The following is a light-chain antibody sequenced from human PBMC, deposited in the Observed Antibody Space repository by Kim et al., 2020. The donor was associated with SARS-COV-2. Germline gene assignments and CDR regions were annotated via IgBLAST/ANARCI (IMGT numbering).Light chain of an antibody. CDR2: GAS. J-gene: IGKJ1*01. CDR1: QSVSSNF. CDR3: QQYSPSQWT. Sequence: EIVLTQSPGTLSLSPGERATLSCRASQSVSSNFLTWYQQKPGQAPRLLIYGASIRATGIPDRFSGSGSGTDFTLTISGLEPEDFAVYYCQQYSPSQWTFGPGTKVDIK. V-gene: IGKV3-20*01.